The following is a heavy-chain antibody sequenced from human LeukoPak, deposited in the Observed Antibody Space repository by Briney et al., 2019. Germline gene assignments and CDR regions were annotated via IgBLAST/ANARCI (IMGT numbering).Heavy chain of an antibody. J-gene: IGHJ4*02. CDR3: AKDRPNYYGTNGHYYRRDGDC. D-gene: IGHD3-22*01. CDR2: TSSSGETT. Sequence: GXXLRLSCVASGFTFSSYAMSWVRQAAGKGLEWVSSTSSSGETTYYADSVKGRFTISRDNSRNTLYLQMNSLRAEDTAVYYCAKDRPNYYGTNGHYYRRDGDCWGQGTLVTVSS. CDR1: GFTFSSYA. V-gene: IGHV3-23*01.